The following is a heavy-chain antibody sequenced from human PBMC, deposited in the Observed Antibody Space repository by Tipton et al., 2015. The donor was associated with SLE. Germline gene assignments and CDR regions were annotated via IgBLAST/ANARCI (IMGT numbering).Heavy chain of an antibody. Sequence: TLSLTCTVSGGSISSYYWSWIRQPPGKGLEWIGYIYYRGSTNYNPSLKSRVTISVDTSKTQFSLKLSSVTAADTAVYYCARRMDSSSSFDYWGQGTLVTVSS. CDR3: ARRMDSSSSFDY. J-gene: IGHJ4*02. V-gene: IGHV4-59*07. CDR1: GGSISSYY. D-gene: IGHD6-6*01. CDR2: IYYRGST.